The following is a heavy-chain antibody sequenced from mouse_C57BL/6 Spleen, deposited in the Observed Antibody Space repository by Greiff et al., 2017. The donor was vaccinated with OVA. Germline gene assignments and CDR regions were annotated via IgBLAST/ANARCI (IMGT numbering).Heavy chain of an antibody. J-gene: IGHJ4*01. CDR1: GYTFTDYE. Sequence: VQGVESGAELVRPGASVTLSCKASGYTFTDYEMHWVKQTPVHGLEWIGAIDPETGGTAYNQKLQGKAILTADKSSSSDYMELRSLTAENSAFYYCTRPDYYGSSGFAMDYWGQGTSVTVSS. V-gene: IGHV1-15*01. D-gene: IGHD1-1*01. CDR2: IDPETGGT. CDR3: TRPDYYGSSGFAMDY.